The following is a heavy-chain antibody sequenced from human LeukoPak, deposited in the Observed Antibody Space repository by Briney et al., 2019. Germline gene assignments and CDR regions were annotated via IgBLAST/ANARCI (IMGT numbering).Heavy chain of an antibody. V-gene: IGHV1-69*04. CDR2: IIPILGIA. CDR3: ARVRTYYYGSGRSGVDWFDP. D-gene: IGHD3-10*01. Sequence: GASVKVSCKASGGTFSSYAISWVRQAPGQGLEWMGRIIPILGIANYAQKFQGRVTITADKSTSTAYMELRSLRSDDTAVYYCARVRTYYYGSGRSGVDWFDPWGQGTLVTVSS. CDR1: GGTFSSYA. J-gene: IGHJ5*02.